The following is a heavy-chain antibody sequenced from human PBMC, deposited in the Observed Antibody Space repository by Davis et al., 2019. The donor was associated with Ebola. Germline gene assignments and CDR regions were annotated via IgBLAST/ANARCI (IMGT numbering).Heavy chain of an antibody. D-gene: IGHD2-2*01. Sequence: PSETLSLTCAVYGGSFSGYYWSWIRQPPGKGLEWIGEINHSGSTNYNPSLKSRVTISVDTSKNQFSLKLSSVTAADTAVYYCARGVLLGYCSSTSCYGWFDPWGQGTLVTVSS. CDR2: INHSGST. J-gene: IGHJ5*02. CDR1: GGSFSGYY. CDR3: ARGVLLGYCSSTSCYGWFDP. V-gene: IGHV4-34*01.